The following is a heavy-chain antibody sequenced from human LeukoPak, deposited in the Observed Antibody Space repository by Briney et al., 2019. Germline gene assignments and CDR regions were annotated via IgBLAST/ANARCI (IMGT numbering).Heavy chain of an antibody. D-gene: IGHD3-10*02. J-gene: IGHJ6*04. CDR2: ISSSATII. V-gene: IGHV3-11*04. Sequence: GGSLRLSCAASGFTFSDYYMNWIRQAPGKGLEWISYISSSATIIYYADSVKGRFTVSRDNAKNSLYLQMDSLRAEDTAVYYCAELGITMIGGVWGKGTTVTISS. CDR3: AELGITMIGGV. CDR1: GFTFSDYY.